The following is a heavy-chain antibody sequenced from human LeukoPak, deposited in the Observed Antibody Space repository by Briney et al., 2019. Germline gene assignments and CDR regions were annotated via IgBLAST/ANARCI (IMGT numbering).Heavy chain of an antibody. CDR3: AKDVGKWESLHFFDY. D-gene: IGHD1-26*01. CDR2: ISGSGAST. Sequence: PGRSLRLSCAASGFTFSSYGMHWVRQAPGKGLEWISGISGSGASTYYADSVKGRFTISRDDSRNTLYLQMNSLRGDDTAVYYCAKDVGKWESLHFFDYWGQGTLVTVSS. V-gene: IGHV3-23*01. CDR1: GFTFSSYG. J-gene: IGHJ4*02.